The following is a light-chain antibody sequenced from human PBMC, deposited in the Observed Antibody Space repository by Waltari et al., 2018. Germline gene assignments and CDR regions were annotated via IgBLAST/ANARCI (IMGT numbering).Light chain of an antibody. CDR1: SSDVGGYNY. V-gene: IGLV2-14*01. Sequence: QSALTQPASVSGSPGQSITISCTGTSSDVGGYNYVSWYQQHPGKAPKLMIYDVSNPPAGVANRCSGSKSGNTASLTISGLQAEDESDYYCSSFTSRSTWVFGGGTKLTVL. CDR2: DVS. J-gene: IGLJ3*02. CDR3: SSFTSRSTWV.